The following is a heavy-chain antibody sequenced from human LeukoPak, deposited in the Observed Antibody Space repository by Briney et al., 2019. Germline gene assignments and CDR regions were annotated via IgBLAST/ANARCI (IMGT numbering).Heavy chain of an antibody. Sequence: GGSLRLSCAASGITFNSYAMSWVRQAPGKGLEWVSGISGSGGNTYYADSVKGRFTISRDNSKNTLYLQMNSLRVEDTAVYYCAKDFMITFGGVRSFDYWGQGTLVTVSS. J-gene: IGHJ4*02. CDR1: GITFNSYA. CDR3: AKDFMITFGGVRSFDY. CDR2: ISGSGGNT. V-gene: IGHV3-23*01. D-gene: IGHD3-16*01.